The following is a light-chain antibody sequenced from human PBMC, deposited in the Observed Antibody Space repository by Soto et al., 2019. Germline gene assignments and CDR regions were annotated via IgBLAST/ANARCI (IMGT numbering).Light chain of an antibody. J-gene: IGKJ1*01. CDR3: QQYVSAPHT. Sequence: EIVLTQSPGTLCLSPGETASLSCGSSQSISSSYLAWYQQKPGQAPRLLIYDASSRATGIPDRFSGSGSGTDFTLTISRLEPEHFEVYYCQQYVSAPHTFGQGTKVDIK. CDR1: QSISSSY. V-gene: IGKV3-20*01. CDR2: DAS.